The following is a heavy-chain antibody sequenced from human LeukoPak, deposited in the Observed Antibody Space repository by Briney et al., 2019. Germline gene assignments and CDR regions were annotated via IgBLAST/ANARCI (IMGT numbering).Heavy chain of an antibody. CDR3: ARGLLKGAPYVDY. D-gene: IGHD2-15*01. CDR1: GGTFSGYA. CDR2: INPSGGST. Sequence: ASVKVSCKASGGTFSGYAVSWVRQAPGQGLEWMGIINPSGGSTSYAQKFQGRVTMTRDMSTSTVYMELSSLRSEDTAVYYCARGLLKGAPYVDYWGQGTLVTVSS. V-gene: IGHV1-46*01. J-gene: IGHJ4*02.